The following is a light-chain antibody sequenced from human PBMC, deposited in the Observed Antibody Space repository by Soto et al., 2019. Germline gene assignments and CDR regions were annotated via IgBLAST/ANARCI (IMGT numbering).Light chain of an antibody. CDR3: VSFTTSRSYV. J-gene: IGLJ1*01. Sequence: QSALTQPASVCGSPGQSITISCTGTSSDVGAYIFVSWYQQHPGKAPKLMIYDIINRPSGVSNRFSGSKSGNTASLTISGLQAEDEADYYCVSFTTSRSYVFGTGTKLTVL. CDR2: DII. V-gene: IGLV2-14*03. CDR1: SSDVGAYIF.